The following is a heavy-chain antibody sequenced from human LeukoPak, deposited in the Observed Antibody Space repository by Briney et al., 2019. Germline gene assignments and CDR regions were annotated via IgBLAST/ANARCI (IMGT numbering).Heavy chain of an antibody. Sequence: PSQTLSLTCTVSGGSISSGSYYWSWIRQPTGKGLEWIGRIYTSGSTNYNPSLKSRVTISVDTSKNQFSLKLSSVTAADTAVYYCARARPYCSSTSCYEYYYYYYYMDVWGKGTTVTVSS. V-gene: IGHV4-61*02. CDR2: IYTSGST. D-gene: IGHD2-2*01. CDR3: ARARPYCSSTSCYEYYYYYYYMDV. CDR1: GGSISSGSYY. J-gene: IGHJ6*03.